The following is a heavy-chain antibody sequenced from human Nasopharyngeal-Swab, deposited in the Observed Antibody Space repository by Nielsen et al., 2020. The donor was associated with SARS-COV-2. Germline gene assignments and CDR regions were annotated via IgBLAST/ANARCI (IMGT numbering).Heavy chain of an antibody. CDR2: IYHSGST. CDR3: ARGEGDIAGSGHDY. Sequence: SETLSLTCAVSGRSISSSNWWSWVRQHPGMGLEWIGEIYHSGSTNYNPSLKSRVTISVDKSKNQFSLKLSSVTAADTAVYYCARGEGDIAGSGHDYWGQGTLVTVSS. CDR1: GRSISSSNW. J-gene: IGHJ4*02. V-gene: IGHV4-4*02. D-gene: IGHD5-12*01.